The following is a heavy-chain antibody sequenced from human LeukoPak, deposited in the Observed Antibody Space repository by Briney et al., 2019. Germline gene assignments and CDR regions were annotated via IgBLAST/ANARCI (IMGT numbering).Heavy chain of an antibody. CDR3: ARGDRYYDILTGYYRGGLDGY. CDR1: GGSVSSGSYY. J-gene: IGHJ4*02. Sequence: SETLSLTCTVSGGSVSSGSYYWSWIRQPPGKGLEWIGYIYYSGSTNYNPSLKSRGTISVDTSKNQFSLKLSFVTAADTAVYYCARGDRYYDILTGYYRGGLDGYWGQGTLVTVSS. CDR2: IYYSGST. D-gene: IGHD3-9*01. V-gene: IGHV4-61*01.